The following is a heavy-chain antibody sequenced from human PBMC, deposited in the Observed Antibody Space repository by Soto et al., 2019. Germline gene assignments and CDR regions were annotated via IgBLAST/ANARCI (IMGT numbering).Heavy chain of an antibody. J-gene: IGHJ4*02. CDR2: ISGSGGST. CDR1: GLTFSNYA. CDR3: AKDRYSTGWNYFDY. V-gene: IGHV3-23*01. D-gene: IGHD6-19*01. Sequence: GGSLRLSCAASGLTFSNYAMSWVRQAPGQGLEWVSTISGSGGSTNYGDSVKGRFTISRDNSKNTLYLQMNSLRAEDTAVYYCAKDRYSTGWNYFDYWGQGTRVTVSS.